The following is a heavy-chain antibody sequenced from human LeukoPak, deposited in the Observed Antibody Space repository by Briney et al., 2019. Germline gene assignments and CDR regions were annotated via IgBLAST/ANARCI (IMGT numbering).Heavy chain of an antibody. CDR3: ARDLRLKELAYCGGDCLDY. CDR2: ISSNGGST. Sequence: AGGSLRLSCTASEFTFNNSAMGWVRQAPGKGLEYVSAISSNGGSTYYANSVKGRFTISRDNSKNTLYLQMGSLRAEDMAVYYCARDLRLKELAYCGGDCLDYWGQGTLVTVSS. V-gene: IGHV3-64*01. J-gene: IGHJ4*02. CDR1: EFTFNNSA. D-gene: IGHD2-21*02.